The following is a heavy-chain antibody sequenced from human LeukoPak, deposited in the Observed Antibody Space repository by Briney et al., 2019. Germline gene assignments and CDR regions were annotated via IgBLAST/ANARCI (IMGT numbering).Heavy chain of an antibody. D-gene: IGHD3-10*01. J-gene: IGHJ4*02. Sequence: ASVKVSCKASGGTFSSYAISWVRQAPGQGLEWMGGIIPIFGTANYAQKFQGRVTITTDESTSTAYMELSSLRSADTAVYYCARGIKDTMVRGVILWFGWGQGTLVTVSS. CDR3: ARGIKDTMVRGVILWFG. V-gene: IGHV1-69*05. CDR1: GGTFSSYA. CDR2: IIPIFGTA.